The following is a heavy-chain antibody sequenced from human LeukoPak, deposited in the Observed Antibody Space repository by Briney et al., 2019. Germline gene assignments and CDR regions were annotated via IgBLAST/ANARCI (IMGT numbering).Heavy chain of an antibody. J-gene: IGHJ4*02. D-gene: IGHD6-19*01. CDR1: GFTFSSCA. CDR2: ISYDGSNK. V-gene: IGHV3-30*04. CDR3: ARDLWQWLVGNVDY. Sequence: GGSLRLSCAASGFTFSSCAMHWVRQAPGKGLEWVAVISYDGSNKYYADSVKGRFTISRDNSKNTLYLQMNSLRAEDTAVYYCARDLWQWLVGNVDYWGQGTLVTVSS.